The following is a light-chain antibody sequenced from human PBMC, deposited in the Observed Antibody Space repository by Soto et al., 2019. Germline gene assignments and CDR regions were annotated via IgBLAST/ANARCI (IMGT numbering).Light chain of an antibody. Sequence: QSALTQPASVSGSPGQSITISCTGTSSDVGGYNYVSWYQQHPGKAPKLMIYDVSNRPSGVSNRFSGYKSGNAASLTISGLPAEDESDYDCSSYTSSSTYVFGTGTKLTVL. CDR2: DVS. V-gene: IGLV2-14*01. J-gene: IGLJ1*01. CDR1: SSDVGGYNY. CDR3: SSYTSSSTYV.